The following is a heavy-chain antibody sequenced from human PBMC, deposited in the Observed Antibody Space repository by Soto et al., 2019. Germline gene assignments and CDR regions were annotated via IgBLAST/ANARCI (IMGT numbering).Heavy chain of an antibody. Sequence: QVQLVESGGGVVQPGRSLRLSCAASGFTFSSYGMHWVRQAPGKGLEWVAVISYDGNNKYYADSVKGRFTISRDNFKNTLYLQMDSLRAEDTDMYYFAKDHLETTVTTPSYWGQGTLVTVSS. J-gene: IGHJ4*02. V-gene: IGHV3-30*18. D-gene: IGHD4-17*01. CDR1: GFTFSSYG. CDR2: ISYDGNNK. CDR3: AKDHLETTVTTPSY.